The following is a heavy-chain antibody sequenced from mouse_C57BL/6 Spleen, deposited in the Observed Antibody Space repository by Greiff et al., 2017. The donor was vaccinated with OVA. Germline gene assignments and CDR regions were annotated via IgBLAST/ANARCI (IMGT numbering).Heavy chain of an antibody. CDR2: IDPSDSYT. CDR1: GYTFTSYW. V-gene: IGHV1-59*01. CDR3: ARSSPSYYPLYAMDD. D-gene: IGHD2-10*01. Sequence: QVQLQQPGAELVRPGTSVKLSCKASGYTFTSYWMHWVKQRPGQGLEWIGVIDPSDSYTNYNQKFKGKATLTVDTSSSTAYMQLSSLTSEDSAVYYCARSSPSYYPLYAMDDWGQGTSVTVSS. J-gene: IGHJ4*01.